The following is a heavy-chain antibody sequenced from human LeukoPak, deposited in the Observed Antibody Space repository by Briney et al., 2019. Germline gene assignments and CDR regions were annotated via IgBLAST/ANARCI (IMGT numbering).Heavy chain of an antibody. CDR2: IIPILGLA. V-gene: IGHV1-69*04. Sequence: SVKVSCKASGGTFSSYAISWVRQAPGQGLEWMGRIIPILGLANYAQKFQGRVTITADKSTSTAYMELSSLRSEDTAVYYCARDVLPRYYYYYGMDVWGQGTTVTVSS. J-gene: IGHJ6*02. CDR3: ARDVLPRYYYYYGMDV. CDR1: GGTFSSYA.